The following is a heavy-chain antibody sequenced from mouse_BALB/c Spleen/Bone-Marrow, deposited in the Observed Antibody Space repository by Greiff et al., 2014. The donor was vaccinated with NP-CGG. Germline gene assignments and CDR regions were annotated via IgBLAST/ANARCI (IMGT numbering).Heavy chain of an antibody. J-gene: IGHJ4*01. CDR2: IWADGST. CDR3: ARITTATVAIDY. V-gene: IGHV2-9*02. D-gene: IGHD1-2*01. Sequence: VQLQQSGPGLVAPSQSLSITCTVSGFSFTNYGVHWVRQPPGKGLEWVGVIWADGSTNYNSALMSRLFISKDNSKRQVFFKMNSLQTDDTAMYYCARITTATVAIDYWGQGTLVTVSS. CDR1: GFSFTNYG.